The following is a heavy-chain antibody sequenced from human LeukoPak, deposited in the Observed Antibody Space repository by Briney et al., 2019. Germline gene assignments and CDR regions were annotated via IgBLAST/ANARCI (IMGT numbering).Heavy chain of an antibody. CDR1: GFTFSSYG. CDR2: ISYDGSNK. D-gene: IGHD3-10*01. CDR3: AKDSLG. J-gene: IGHJ4*02. Sequence: GGSLRLSCAASGFTFSSYGMHWIRQAPGKGLEWVAVISYDGSNKYYADSVKGRFTISRDNSKNTLYLQMNSLRAEDTAVYYCAKDSLGWGQGTLVTVSS. V-gene: IGHV3-30*18.